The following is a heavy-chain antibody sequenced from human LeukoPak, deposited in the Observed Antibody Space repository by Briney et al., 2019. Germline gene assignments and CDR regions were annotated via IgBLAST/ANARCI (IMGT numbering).Heavy chain of an antibody. V-gene: IGHV3-74*01. Sequence: PGGSLRLSCAASGFTFSSYWMHWVRQAPGKGLVWVSRINSDRSSTSYADSVKGRFTISRDNAKNTLYLQMNSLRAEDTAVYYCARGGGIAARPGRVYYYYYMDVWGKGTTVTVSS. CDR2: INSDRSST. D-gene: IGHD6-6*01. CDR1: GFTFSSYW. CDR3: ARGGGIAARPGRVYYYYYMDV. J-gene: IGHJ6*03.